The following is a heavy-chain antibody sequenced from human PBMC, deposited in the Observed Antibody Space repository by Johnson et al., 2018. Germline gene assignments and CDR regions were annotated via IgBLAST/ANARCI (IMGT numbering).Heavy chain of an antibody. CDR1: GFTFDDYA. CDR3: AKDLDVKVPYGMDV. Sequence: VQLVESGGGLVQPGRSLRLSCAASGFTFDDYAMHWVRQAPGKGLEWVSGISWNSGSIGYADSVKGRFTISRDNAKNSLYLQMNSLRAEDTALYYCAKDLDVKVPYGMDVWGQGTTVTVSS. V-gene: IGHV3-9*01. CDR2: ISWNSGSI. J-gene: IGHJ6*02.